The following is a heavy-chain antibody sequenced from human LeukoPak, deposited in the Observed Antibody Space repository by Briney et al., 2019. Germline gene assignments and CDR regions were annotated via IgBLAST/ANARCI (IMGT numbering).Heavy chain of an antibody. CDR1: GFTFSSYC. CDR3: ARAGASSGWPDY. V-gene: IGHV3-30*03. D-gene: IGHD6-19*01. CDR2: ISYDGSNK. Sequence: GGSLRLSCAASGFTFSSYCMHWVRQAPGKGLEWVAVISYDGSNKYYADSVKGRFTISRYNSKHTLYLQMHSLRAEDTAVYYCARAGASSGWPDYWGQGTLVTVSS. J-gene: IGHJ4*02.